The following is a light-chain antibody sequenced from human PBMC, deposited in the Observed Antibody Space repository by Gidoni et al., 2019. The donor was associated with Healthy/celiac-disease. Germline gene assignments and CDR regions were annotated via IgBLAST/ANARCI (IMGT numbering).Light chain of an antibody. V-gene: IGKV1-39*01. CDR2: AAS. CDR1: QSIRSY. J-gene: IGKJ2*01. Sequence: DIQMTQSPSSLSASVGDRVTITCRASQSIRSYLNWYQQKPGKAPKLLIYAASSLQSGVPSRFSGSGSGTDFTLTISSLQPEDFATYSCQQSYSTPPYTFGQGTKLEIK. CDR3: QQSYSTPPYT.